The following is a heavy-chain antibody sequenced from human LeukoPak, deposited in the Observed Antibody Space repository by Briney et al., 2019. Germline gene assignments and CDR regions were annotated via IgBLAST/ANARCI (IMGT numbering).Heavy chain of an antibody. Sequence: SETLSLTCAVYGGSFSGYYWSWIRQPPGKGLEWIGEINHSGSTNYNPSLKSRVTISVDTSKNQFSLKLSSVTAADTAVYYCARAVLVRGVILDYWGQGTLITVSS. V-gene: IGHV4-34*01. CDR3: ARAVLVRGVILDY. CDR2: INHSGST. D-gene: IGHD3-10*01. J-gene: IGHJ4*02. CDR1: GGSFSGYY.